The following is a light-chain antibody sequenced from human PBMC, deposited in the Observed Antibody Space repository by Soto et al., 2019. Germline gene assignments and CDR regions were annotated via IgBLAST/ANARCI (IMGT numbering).Light chain of an antibody. CDR2: KAS. V-gene: IGKV1-5*03. CDR3: KHYNSYSEA. J-gene: IGKJ1*01. Sequence: DIQMHQSPSTLSGSVGDGTTITRRASQTISSWLAWYQQKPGKAHKLLIYKASTLKSGVPSRFSGSGSGTEFTLTISSLQPDEFATYYCKHYNSYSEAFGKGSKVDIK. CDR1: QTISSW.